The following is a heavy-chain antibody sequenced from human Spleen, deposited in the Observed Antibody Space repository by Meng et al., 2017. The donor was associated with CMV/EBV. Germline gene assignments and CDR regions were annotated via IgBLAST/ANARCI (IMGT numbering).Heavy chain of an antibody. CDR3: AKGISGTTFDASDV. V-gene: IGHV3-23*03. CDR1: GFIFSSYA. CDR2: IYSDESGRGT. Sequence: GESLKISCAASGFIFSSYAMSWVRQAPGKGLEWVSIIYSDESGRGTYYGDSVKGRFTISRDDSKNTLYLQMNSLRAEDTAVYYCAKGISGTTFDASDVWGQGTMVTVSS. D-gene: IGHD1-7*01. J-gene: IGHJ3*01.